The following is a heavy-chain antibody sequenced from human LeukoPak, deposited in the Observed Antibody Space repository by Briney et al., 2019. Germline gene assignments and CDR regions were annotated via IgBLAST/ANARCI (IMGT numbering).Heavy chain of an antibody. CDR1: GGSISSYY. J-gene: IGHJ4*02. CDR2: LYYSGST. V-gene: IGHV4-59*08. D-gene: IGHD3-16*02. CDR3: ARRAITFGGVIVDNYFDY. Sequence: PSETLSLTCTVSGGSISSYYWSWIRQPPGKGLEWIGYLYYSGSTNYNPSLKSRVTIPVDTSKNQFSLKLSSVTAADTAVYYCARRAITFGGVIVDNYFDYWGQGILVTVSS.